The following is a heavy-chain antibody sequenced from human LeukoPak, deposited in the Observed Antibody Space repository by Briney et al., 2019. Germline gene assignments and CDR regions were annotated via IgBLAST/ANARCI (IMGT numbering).Heavy chain of an antibody. J-gene: IGHJ4*02. CDR2: ISAYNGNT. V-gene: IGHV1-18*01. D-gene: IGHD3-22*01. CDR1: GYTFTSYG. CDR3: ARRPRQYYYDSSGYYGGLLDY. Sequence: GASVKVSCRASGYTFTSYGISWVRQAPGQGLEWMGWISAYNGNTYYAQKLQGRVTMTTDTSTSTAYMELRSLRSDDTAVYYCARRPRQYYYDSSGYYGGLLDYWGQGTLVTVSS.